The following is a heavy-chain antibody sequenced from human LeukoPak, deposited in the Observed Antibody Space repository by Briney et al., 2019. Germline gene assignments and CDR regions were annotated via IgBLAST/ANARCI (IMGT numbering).Heavy chain of an antibody. D-gene: IGHD1-1*01. CDR3: AKDMEASR. J-gene: IGHJ4*02. CDR2: IIGSGGST. CDR1: GFTFSTYA. V-gene: IGHV3-23*01. Sequence: PGGSLRLSCAASGFTFSTYAMSWVRQAPGKGLEWVSGIIGSGGSTHYADSVKGRFTISRDNSKSTLYLQTNSLRIEDTAVYYCAKDMEASRWGQGTLVIVSS.